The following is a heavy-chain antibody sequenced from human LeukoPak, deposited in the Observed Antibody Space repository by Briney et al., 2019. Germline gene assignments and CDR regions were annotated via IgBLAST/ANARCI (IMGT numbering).Heavy chain of an antibody. CDR1: GGSISSYY. Sequence: SETLSLTCTVSGGSISSYYWSWIRQPAGKGLEWIGRIYTSGSTNYNPSLTSRDTMSVDTSKNQFSLKLSSVTAADTAVYYCARDGAAAGISDYWGQGTLVTVSS. V-gene: IGHV4-4*07. D-gene: IGHD6-13*01. CDR3: ARDGAAAGISDY. J-gene: IGHJ4*02. CDR2: IYTSGST.